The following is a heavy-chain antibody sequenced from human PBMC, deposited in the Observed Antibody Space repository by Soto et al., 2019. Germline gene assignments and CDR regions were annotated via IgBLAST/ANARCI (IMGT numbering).Heavy chain of an antibody. CDR3: ARRERAAGTDWWFDP. D-gene: IGHD6-13*01. V-gene: IGHV4-39*01. CDR2: IYYSGST. CDR1: CTSIYSIIFE. J-gene: IGHJ5*02. Sequence: TLSLTCALLCTSIYSIIFEWGWFRQPPGKGLEWIGSIYYSGSTYYSPSLKSRVTISVDTSKNQFSLKLSSVTAADTAVYYCARRERAAGTDWWFDPWGQG.